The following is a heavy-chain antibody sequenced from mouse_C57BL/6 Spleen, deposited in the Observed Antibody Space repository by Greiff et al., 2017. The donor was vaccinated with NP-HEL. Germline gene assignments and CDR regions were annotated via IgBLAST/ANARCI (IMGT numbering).Heavy chain of an antibody. J-gene: IGHJ2*01. Sequence: QVHVKQSGAELVKPGASVKLSCKASGYTFTSYWMQWVKQRPGQGLEWIGEIDPSDSYTNYNQKFKGKATLTVDTSSSTAYMQLSSLTSEDSAVYYCASRKVLRSPYYFDYWGQGTTLTVSS. CDR3: ASRKVLRSPYYFDY. CDR1: GYTFTSYW. D-gene: IGHD1-1*01. CDR2: IDPSDSYT. V-gene: IGHV1-50*01.